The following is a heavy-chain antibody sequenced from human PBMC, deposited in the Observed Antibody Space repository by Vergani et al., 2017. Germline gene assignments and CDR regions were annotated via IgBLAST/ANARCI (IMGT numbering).Heavy chain of an antibody. J-gene: IGHJ4*02. Sequence: QVQLVQSGAEVKKPGSSVKVSCKASGGTFSSYAISWVRQAPGQGLEWMGGIIPIFGTANYAQKFQGRVTITAGESTSTAYMELSSLRSEDTAVYYCARRRASRGFGELLYFDYWGQGTLVTVSS. V-gene: IGHV1-69*01. CDR3: ARRRASRGFGELLYFDY. CDR2: IIPIFGTA. D-gene: IGHD3-10*01. CDR1: GGTFSSYA.